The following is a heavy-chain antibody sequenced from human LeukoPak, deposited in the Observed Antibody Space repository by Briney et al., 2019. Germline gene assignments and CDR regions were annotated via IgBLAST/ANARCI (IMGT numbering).Heavy chain of an antibody. D-gene: IGHD6-13*01. Sequence: GGSLRLSCAASGFTFSSYWMSWVRQAPGKGLEWVANIKQDGSEKYHVDSVKGRFTISRDNAKNSLYLQMNSLRAEDTAVYYCARDGRIAAAGTNYWGQGTLVTVSS. J-gene: IGHJ4*02. CDR1: GFTFSSYW. CDR2: IKQDGSEK. CDR3: ARDGRIAAAGTNY. V-gene: IGHV3-7*01.